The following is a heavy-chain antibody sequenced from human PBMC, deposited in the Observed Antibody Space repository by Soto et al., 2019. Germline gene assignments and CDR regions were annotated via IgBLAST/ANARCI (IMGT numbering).Heavy chain of an antibody. V-gene: IGHV5-51*01. CDR3: ARRRMTYYYDSSGSWAFDI. J-gene: IGHJ3*02. Sequence: GESLKISCKGSGYSFSSYWIAWVRQMPGKGLEWMGIIYPGDSDTRYSPSFQGQVTISADKSISTAYLQWSSLKASDTAMYYCARRRMTYYYDSSGSWAFDIWGQGTMVTVSS. CDR1: GYSFSSYW. D-gene: IGHD3-22*01. CDR2: IYPGDSDT.